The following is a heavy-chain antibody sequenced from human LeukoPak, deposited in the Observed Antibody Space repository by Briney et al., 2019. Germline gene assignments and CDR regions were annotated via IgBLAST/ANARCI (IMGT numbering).Heavy chain of an antibody. CDR2: MRSKANNYET. J-gene: IGHJ4*02. V-gene: IGHV3-73*01. D-gene: IGHD5-24*01. Sequence: PGGSLRLSCVASGFTFSRYNMHWVRQASGKGLEWVGRMRSKANNYETAYGVSVKGRFTISRDDSKNTAYLQMNSLKTEDTAVYYCTCRDGYNDPVDYWGQGTLVTVSS. CDR1: GFTFSRYN. CDR3: TCRDGYNDPVDY.